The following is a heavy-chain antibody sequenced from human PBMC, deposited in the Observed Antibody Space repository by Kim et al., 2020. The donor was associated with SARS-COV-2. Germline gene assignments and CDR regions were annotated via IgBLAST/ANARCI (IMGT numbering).Heavy chain of an antibody. Sequence: SETLSLTCTVSGGSISSGDYYWSWIRQPQGKGLEGLGYIYYSGSTSYNPSLKSRVTISADTSKNKSSLQLSTVPAADTPVYYCARALTDYYYYGMDDRG. CDR1: GGSISSGDYY. J-gene: IGHJ6*02. V-gene: IGHV4-30-4*01. CDR3: ARALTDYYYYGMDD. CDR2: IYYSGST. D-gene: IGHD3-16*02.